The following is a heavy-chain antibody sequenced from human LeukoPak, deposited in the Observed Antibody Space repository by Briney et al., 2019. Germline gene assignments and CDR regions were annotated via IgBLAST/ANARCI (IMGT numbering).Heavy chain of an antibody. CDR2: INPNSGAT. D-gene: IGHD3/OR15-3a*01. J-gene: IGHJ3*02. CDR3: VRDRGLTNGGDAFDI. CDR1: GYTFTGYY. Sequence: GASVKVSCKASGYTFTGYYMHWVRQAPGHGLEWMGWINPNSGATKYAQTFQGRVTMTRDTSISTAYMEVTSLRADDTAVYFCVRDRGLTNGGDAFDIWGQGTLVTVSA. V-gene: IGHV1-2*02.